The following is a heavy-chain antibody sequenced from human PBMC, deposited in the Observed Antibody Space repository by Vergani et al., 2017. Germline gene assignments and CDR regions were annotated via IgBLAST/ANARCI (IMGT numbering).Heavy chain of an antibody. CDR1: GYSFTSYW. CDR3: ARQKDGRSWFDP. Sequence: EVQLVQSGAEVKKPGESLKISCKASGYSFTSYWIGWVRQMPGKGLEWMGFIYPGDSDTRYSPSFQGQVTISADKSVSAAFQHWSSLKASDTAMYYCARQKDGRSWFDPWGQGTLVTVSS. D-gene: IGHD2-15*01. J-gene: IGHJ5*02. V-gene: IGHV5-51*01. CDR2: IYPGDSDT.